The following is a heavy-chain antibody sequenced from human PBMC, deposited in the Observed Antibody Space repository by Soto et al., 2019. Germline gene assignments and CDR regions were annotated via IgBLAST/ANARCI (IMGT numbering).Heavy chain of an antibody. J-gene: IGHJ2*01. CDR2: ISSSSSTI. D-gene: IGHD4-17*01. Sequence: GGSLRLSCAASGFTFSSYSMNWVRQAPGKGLEWVSYISSSSSTIYYADSVKGRFTISRDNAKNSLYLQMNSLRAEDTAVYYCARDGATVVTLFEYFDLWGRGTLVTVSS. V-gene: IGHV3-48*01. CDR1: GFTFSSYS. CDR3: ARDGATVVTLFEYFDL.